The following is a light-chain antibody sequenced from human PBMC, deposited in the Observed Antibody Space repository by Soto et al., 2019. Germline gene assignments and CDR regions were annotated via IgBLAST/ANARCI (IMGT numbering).Light chain of an antibody. CDR1: QSVSIH. J-gene: IGKJ5*01. V-gene: IGKV3-15*01. CDR3: QQYSNWTPIT. Sequence: EIVITQSPSTLSVSPGERATLSCRASQSVSIHLAWYQQKPGQAPRLLIYDTSTRATGIPARFSGSGSGTEFTLTISSLQSEDFAVYYCQQYSNWTPITFGQGTRLEIK. CDR2: DTS.